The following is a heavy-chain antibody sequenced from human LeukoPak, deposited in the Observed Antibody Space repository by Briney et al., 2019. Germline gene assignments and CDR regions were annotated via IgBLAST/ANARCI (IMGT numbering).Heavy chain of an antibody. Sequence: TSETLSLTCAVYGGSFSGYYWSWIRQPPGKGLEWIGEIHHNGSTNYNPSLKSRVTMSLDTSKNHFSLKLSSVTAADTAMYFCTRGVLERSNWFDPWGQGTLVTVSS. CDR1: GGSFSGYY. J-gene: IGHJ5*02. CDR3: TRGVLERSNWFDP. V-gene: IGHV4-34*01. D-gene: IGHD3-3*01. CDR2: IHHNGST.